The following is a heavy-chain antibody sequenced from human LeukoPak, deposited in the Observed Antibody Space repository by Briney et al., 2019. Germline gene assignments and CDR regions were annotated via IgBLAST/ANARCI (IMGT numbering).Heavy chain of an antibody. CDR3: AGLYCSGGSCLNYYYYGMDV. CDR2: IYYSGST. CDR1: GGSISSGGYY. V-gene: IGHV4-31*03. J-gene: IGHJ6*02. Sequence: SETLSLTCTVSGGSISSGGYYWSWIRQHPGKGLEWIGYIYYSGSTYYNPSLKSRVTISVDTSKNPFSLKLSSVTAADPAVYYCAGLYCSGGSCLNYYYYGMDVWGQGTTVTVSS. D-gene: IGHD2-15*01.